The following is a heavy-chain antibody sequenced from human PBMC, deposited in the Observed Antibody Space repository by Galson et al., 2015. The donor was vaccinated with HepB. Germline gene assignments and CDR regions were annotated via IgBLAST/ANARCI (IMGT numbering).Heavy chain of an antibody. J-gene: IGHJ4*02. CDR3: ARDRRAMVQGVSHFV. V-gene: IGHV3-11*01. CDR1: GFTFSDYY. D-gene: IGHD3-10*01. CDR2: ISSSGSTI. Sequence: SLRLSCAASGFTFSDYYMSWIRQAPGKGLEWVSYISSSGSTIYYADSVKGRFTISRDNAKNSLYLQMNSLRAEDTAVYYCARDRRAMVQGVSHFVWGQGTLVTVSS.